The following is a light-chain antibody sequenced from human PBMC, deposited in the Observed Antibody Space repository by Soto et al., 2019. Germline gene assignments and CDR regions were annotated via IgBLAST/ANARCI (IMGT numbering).Light chain of an antibody. J-gene: IGKJ1*01. Sequence: EIVLTQSPATLYVSTGERATLSCRASESVSSNLAWYQQKLGQAPRVLIYGASTRATGIPARFSGSGSETEFILTISSLQSEDFAVYYCQHYNTSPRTFCQRSKVDI. V-gene: IGKV3-15*01. CDR2: GAS. CDR1: ESVSSN. CDR3: QHYNTSPRT.